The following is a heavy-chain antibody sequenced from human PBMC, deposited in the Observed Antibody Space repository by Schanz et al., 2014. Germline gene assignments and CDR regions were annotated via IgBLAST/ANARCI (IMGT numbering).Heavy chain of an antibody. J-gene: IGHJ4*02. CDR1: GFTFSSYA. D-gene: IGHD3-22*01. CDR2: IYSGIGA. CDR3: AKDPSHGDYDYYFDY. Sequence: EVQLLESGGGLVQPGGSLRLSCAASGFTFSSYAMSWVRQAPGKGLEWVSVIYSGIGAYYADSAKDRFTVSRDNSKNTVYHQMNSLRAGDTAVYYCAKDPSHGDYDYYFDYWGQGTLVTVSS. V-gene: IGHV3-23*03.